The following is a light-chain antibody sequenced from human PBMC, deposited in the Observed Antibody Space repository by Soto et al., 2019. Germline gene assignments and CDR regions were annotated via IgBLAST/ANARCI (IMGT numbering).Light chain of an antibody. J-gene: IGKJ1*01. CDR1: QSVRSN. CDR2: GAS. CDR3: QHYGRSPGT. Sequence: EIVMTQSPATLSVSPGDRVTLSCRASQSVRSNSAWYQQKPGQAPRLLIYGASTRATGIPARFSGSGYETEFTRTSSSLQSEDFAVYYCQHYGRSPGTFGQGTKVDIK. V-gene: IGKV3-15*01.